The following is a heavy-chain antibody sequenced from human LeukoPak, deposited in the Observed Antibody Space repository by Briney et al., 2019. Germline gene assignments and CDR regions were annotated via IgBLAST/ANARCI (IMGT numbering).Heavy chain of an antibody. CDR2: IKEDGSRD. Sequence: GGSLRLSCAASGFTFTTYWMSWARQTPEKGLEWVANIKEDGSRDYYVDSVKGRFTISRDNAKNLLYLQMKSLRAEDTATYYCARDGGGYDSWGQGTLVTVSS. CDR1: GFTFTTYW. D-gene: IGHD5-24*01. CDR3: ARDGGGYDS. J-gene: IGHJ5*01. V-gene: IGHV3-7*01.